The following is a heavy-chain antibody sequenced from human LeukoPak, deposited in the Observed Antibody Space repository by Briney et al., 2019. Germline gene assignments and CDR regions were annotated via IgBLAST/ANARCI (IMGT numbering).Heavy chain of an antibody. CDR1: GFTFSSYW. V-gene: IGHV3-74*03. Sequence: PGGSLRLSCAASGFTFSSYWMHWVRQAPGKGLVWVSRINNDGSSTMYADSVKGRFTISRDNARNTLYLQMNSLRDDDTAVYYCARDYNSSPDYWGQGTLVTVSS. CDR3: ARDYNSSPDY. D-gene: IGHD6-13*01. CDR2: INNDGSST. J-gene: IGHJ4*02.